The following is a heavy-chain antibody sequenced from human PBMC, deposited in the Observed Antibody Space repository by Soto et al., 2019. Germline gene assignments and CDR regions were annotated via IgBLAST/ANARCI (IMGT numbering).Heavy chain of an antibody. Sequence: EVQLVESGGGLVQPGGSLRLSCAASGFTFSSYWMHWVRQSPGKGLVWVSRIKTDGSDPYYAESVRGRFTISRDNAKNTLYLQVHSLRDGVTAVYYCAGPRTSDSAYDIWGQGTMVIVSS. J-gene: IGHJ3*02. CDR1: GFTFSSYW. CDR3: AGPRTSDSAYDI. V-gene: IGHV3-74*01. CDR2: IKTDGSDP.